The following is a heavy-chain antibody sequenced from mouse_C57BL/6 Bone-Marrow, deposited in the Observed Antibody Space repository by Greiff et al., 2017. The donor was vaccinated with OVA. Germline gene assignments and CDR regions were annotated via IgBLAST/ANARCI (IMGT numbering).Heavy chain of an antibody. J-gene: IGHJ2*01. CDR3: ARDHYGSTVFDY. CDR2: ISDGGSYT. Sequence: EVKVVESGGGLVKPGGSLKLSCAASGFTFSSYAMSWVRQTPEKRLEWVATISDGGSYTYYPDNVKGRFTISRDNAKNNLYLQMSHLKSEDTAMYYCARDHYGSTVFDYWGQGTTLTVSS. D-gene: IGHD1-1*01. V-gene: IGHV5-4*01. CDR1: GFTFSSYA.